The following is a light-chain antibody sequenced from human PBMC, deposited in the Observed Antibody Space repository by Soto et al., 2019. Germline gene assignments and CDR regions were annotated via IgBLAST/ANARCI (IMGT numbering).Light chain of an antibody. J-gene: IGKJ4*01. V-gene: IGKV1-5*03. CDR2: GAY. Sequence: DMQMTQSPSTLSASVGDRVTITCRANQTINDWLAWYQQKPGKAPKLLIYGAYNLQTGVPSRFSGSGSGTVFTLSISSLQPDDFATYYCQRYNYYFGGGTKVDFK. CDR1: QTINDW. CDR3: QRYNYY.